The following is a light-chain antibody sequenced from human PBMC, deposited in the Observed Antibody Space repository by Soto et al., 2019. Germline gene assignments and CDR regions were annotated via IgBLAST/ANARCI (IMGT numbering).Light chain of an antibody. CDR3: CSYAGTYTFYV. J-gene: IGLJ1*01. V-gene: IGLV2-11*01. CDR1: SSDVGGYDY. Sequence: QSALTQPRSASGSPGQSVTISCTGTSSDVGGYDYVSWYQQHPGKAPKVMIYEVTKRPSGVPDRFSGSRSGNTASLTISGLQAEDDADYYCCSYAGTYTFYVFGSGTKLTVL. CDR2: EVT.